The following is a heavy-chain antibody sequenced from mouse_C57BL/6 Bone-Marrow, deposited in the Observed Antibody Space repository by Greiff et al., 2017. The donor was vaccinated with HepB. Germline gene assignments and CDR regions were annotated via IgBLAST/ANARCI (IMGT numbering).Heavy chain of an antibody. CDR1: GYTFTSYW. V-gene: IGHV1-64*01. CDR2: IHPNSGST. J-gene: IGHJ1*03. CDR3: ARWVYWYFDV. Sequence: QVHVKQPGAELVKPGASVKLSCTASGYTFTSYWMHWVKQRPGQGLEWIGMIHPNSGSTNYNEKFKSKATLTVDKSSSTAYMQLSSLTSEDSAVYYCARWVYWYFDVWGTGTTVTVSS.